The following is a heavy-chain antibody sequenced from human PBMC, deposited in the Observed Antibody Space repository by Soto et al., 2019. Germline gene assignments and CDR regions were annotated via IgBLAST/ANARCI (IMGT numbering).Heavy chain of an antibody. J-gene: IGHJ5*02. CDR3: ASRGYSYGYYNWFDP. V-gene: IGHV1-18*01. D-gene: IGHD5-18*01. Sequence: VKVSCKASGYTFTSYGISWVRQAPGQGLEWMGWISAYNGNTNYAQKLQGRVTMTTDTSTSTAYMELRSLRSDDTAVYYCASRGYSYGYYNWFDPWGQGTLVTVSS. CDR2: ISAYNGNT. CDR1: GYTFTSYG.